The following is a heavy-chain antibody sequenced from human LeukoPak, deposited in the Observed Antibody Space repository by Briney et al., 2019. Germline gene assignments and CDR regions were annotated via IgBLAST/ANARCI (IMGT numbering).Heavy chain of an antibody. D-gene: IGHD6-13*01. CDR1: GFTFSSYG. CDR2: ISGSGGST. CDR3: ARVGALSSSWLLY. V-gene: IGHV3-23*01. J-gene: IGHJ4*02. Sequence: GGSLRLSCAASGFTFSSYGMSWVRQAPGKGLEWVSAISGSGGSTYYADSVKGRFTISRDNSKNTLYLQMNSLKAEDTAVYFCARVGALSSSWLLYWGQETLVTVSS.